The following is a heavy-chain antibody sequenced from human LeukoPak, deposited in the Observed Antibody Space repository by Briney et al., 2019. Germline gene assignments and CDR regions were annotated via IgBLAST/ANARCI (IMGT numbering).Heavy chain of an antibody. V-gene: IGHV3-30-3*01. J-gene: IGHJ6*02. CDR3: ARSLPGYYGMDV. CDR1: GFTFSSYA. CDR2: ISYDGSNK. Sequence: GRCLRLSCAASGFTFSSYAMHWVRQAPGKGLEWLAVISYDGSNKYYADSVKGRFTISRDNSKNTLYLQMNSLRAEDTAVYYCARSLPGYYGMDVWGQGTTVTVSS.